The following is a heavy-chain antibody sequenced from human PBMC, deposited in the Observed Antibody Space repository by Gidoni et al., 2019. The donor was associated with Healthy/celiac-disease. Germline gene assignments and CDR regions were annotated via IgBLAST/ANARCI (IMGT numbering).Heavy chain of an antibody. V-gene: IGHV3-30-3*01. CDR3: ARGGWIQLWSGINY. J-gene: IGHJ4*02. D-gene: IGHD5-18*01. CDR1: GFTFSSYA. Sequence: QVQLVESGGGVVQPGRSLRLSCAASGFTFSSYAMHWVRQAPGKGLEWVAVISYDGSNKYYADSVKGRFTISRDNSKNTLYLQMNSLRAEDTAVYYCARGGWIQLWSGINYWGQGTLVTVSS. CDR2: ISYDGSNK.